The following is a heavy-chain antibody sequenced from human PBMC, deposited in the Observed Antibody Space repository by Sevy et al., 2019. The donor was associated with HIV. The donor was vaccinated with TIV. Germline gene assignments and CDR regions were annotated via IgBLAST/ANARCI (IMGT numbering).Heavy chain of an antibody. V-gene: IGHV3-15*01. CDR1: GFTFSNAW. CDR2: IKSKTDGGTT. CDR3: SAGGPSVGWYDAFDI. J-gene: IGHJ3*02. Sequence: GGSLRLSCAASGFTFSNAWMSWVRQAPGKGLEWVGRIKSKTDGGTTDYAAPVKGRFTISSDDSKNTLYLQMNSLKTQETAGYYCSAGGPSVGWYDAFDIWGQGTLVTVSS. D-gene: IGHD6-19*01.